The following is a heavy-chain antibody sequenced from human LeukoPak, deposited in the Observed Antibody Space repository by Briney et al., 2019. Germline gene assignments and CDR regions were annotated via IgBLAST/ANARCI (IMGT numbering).Heavy chain of an antibody. D-gene: IGHD3-9*01. CDR1: GYTLTSYG. V-gene: IGHV1-18*01. CDR2: ISAYNGNT. CDR3: ARDPPYYDILTGYYAAAAFDI. Sequence: GASVKVSCKASGYTLTSYGISWVRQAPGQGLEWMGWISAYNGNTNYAQKLQGKVTMTTDTSTSTAYMELRSLRSDGTAVYYCARDPPYYDILTGYYAAAAFDIWGQGTMVTVSS. J-gene: IGHJ3*02.